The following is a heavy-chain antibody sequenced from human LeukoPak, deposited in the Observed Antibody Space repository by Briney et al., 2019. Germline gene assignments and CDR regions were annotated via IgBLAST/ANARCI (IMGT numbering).Heavy chain of an antibody. D-gene: IGHD6-13*01. Sequence: ASVKVSFKASVYTFTSYDINWVRQATGQGLEWMGWMNPNSGNTGYAQKFQGRVTMTRNTSISTAYMELSSLRSEDTAVYYCARGLTAAYAFDIWGQGTMVTVSS. V-gene: IGHV1-8*01. J-gene: IGHJ3*02. CDR1: VYTFTSYD. CDR2: MNPNSGNT. CDR3: ARGLTAAYAFDI.